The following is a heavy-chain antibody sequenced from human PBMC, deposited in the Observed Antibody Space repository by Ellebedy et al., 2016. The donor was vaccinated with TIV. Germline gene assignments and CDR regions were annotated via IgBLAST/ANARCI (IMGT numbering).Heavy chain of an antibody. CDR1: GFTFSSYA. CDR3: ATDRGYFTFDY. Sequence: GESLKISCAASGFTFSSYAMSWVRQAPGKGLEWVSTISNTGSRTYYADSVEGRFIISRDTSKNSLYLQMNSLRADDTSVYYCATDRGYFTFDYWGQGSLITVSS. CDR2: ISNTGSRT. D-gene: IGHD3-9*01. J-gene: IGHJ4*02. V-gene: IGHV3-23*01.